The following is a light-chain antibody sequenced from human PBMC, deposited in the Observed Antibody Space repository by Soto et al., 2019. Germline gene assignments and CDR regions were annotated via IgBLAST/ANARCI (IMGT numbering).Light chain of an antibody. CDR1: QSISTY. CDR2: TAS. J-gene: IGKJ1*01. CDR3: QQSYSRPRT. V-gene: IGKV1-39*01. Sequence: DIPMTQSPSSLSASVGDRVTITCRASQSISTYLNWYQQKPGKAPNLLIYTASRLESGVPSRFSGSGSGTDFTLTISSLQPEDFATYFCQQSYSRPRTFGQGTQVEIQ.